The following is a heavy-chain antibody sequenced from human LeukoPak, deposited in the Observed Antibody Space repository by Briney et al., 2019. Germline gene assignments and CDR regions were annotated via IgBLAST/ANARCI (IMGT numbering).Heavy chain of an antibody. D-gene: IGHD6-13*01. J-gene: IGHJ4*02. CDR2: ISSSASII. CDR3: ARAPYSSSWYYFVF. Sequence: GGSLRLSCAASGFAFSDYYMNWIRQAPGKGLEWISYISSSASIISYADSAKGRFTISRDNAKNSLYLQMNSLRVEDTAVYYCARAPYSSSWYYFVFWGQGTLVTVSS. CDR1: GFAFSDYY. V-gene: IGHV3-11*01.